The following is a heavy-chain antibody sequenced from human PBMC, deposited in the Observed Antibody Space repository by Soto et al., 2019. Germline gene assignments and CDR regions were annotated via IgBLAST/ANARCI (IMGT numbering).Heavy chain of an antibody. CDR2: ISAYNGNT. CDR1: GYTFTSYG. Sequence: QVQLVQSGAEVKKPGASVKVSCKASGYTFTSYGISWVRQAPGQGLEWMGWISAYNGNTNYAQKLQGRVTMTTDTSTSTAYMELRSLRSDDTTVYYCARDGAGFMIVVQYAFDIWGQGTMVTVSS. V-gene: IGHV1-18*04. J-gene: IGHJ3*02. D-gene: IGHD3-22*01. CDR3: ARDGAGFMIVVQYAFDI.